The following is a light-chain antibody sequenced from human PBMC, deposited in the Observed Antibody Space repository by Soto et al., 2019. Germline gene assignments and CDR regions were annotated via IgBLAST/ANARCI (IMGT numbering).Light chain of an antibody. CDR2: AVS. Sequence: IQMTQSPLSLSASVGEKVTTTCRSSQNIEYYLNWYQQKPGKAPRLLVFAVSGLQSGVPPRFSGSGSGTDFSLTIDGLQPDDFATYYCQQSYATPLIFGPGTQV. J-gene: IGKJ3*01. CDR3: QQSYATPLI. V-gene: IGKV1-39*01. CDR1: QNIEYY.